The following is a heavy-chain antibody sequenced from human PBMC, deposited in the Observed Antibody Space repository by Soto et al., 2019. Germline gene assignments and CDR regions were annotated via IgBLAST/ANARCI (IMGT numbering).Heavy chain of an antibody. J-gene: IGHJ1*01. CDR1: GGTFSSYT. V-gene: IGHV1-69*08. CDR3: ARDDDILTGYGQYFQH. Sequence: SVKVSCKASGGTFSSYTISWVRQAPGQGLEWMGWIIPILGKANYAQKLQGRVTITADTSTSTAYMELRSLRSDDTAVYYCARDDDILTGYGQYFQHWGQGTLVTVSS. CDR2: IIPILGKA. D-gene: IGHD3-9*01.